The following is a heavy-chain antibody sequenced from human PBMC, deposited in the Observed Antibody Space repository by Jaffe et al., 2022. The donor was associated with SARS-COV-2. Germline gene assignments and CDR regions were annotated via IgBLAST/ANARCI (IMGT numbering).Heavy chain of an antibody. Sequence: QVQLVESGGGLVKPGGSLRLSCAASGFTFSDYYMSWIRQAPGKGLEWVSYISSSGSTIYYADSVKGRFTISRDNAKNSLYLQMNSLRAEDTAVYYCARVRGEGGWLQLIENPNWFDPWGQGTLVTVSS. CDR1: GFTFSDYY. V-gene: IGHV3-11*01. CDR3: ARVRGEGGWLQLIENPNWFDP. J-gene: IGHJ5*02. D-gene: IGHD5-12*01. CDR2: ISSSGSTI.